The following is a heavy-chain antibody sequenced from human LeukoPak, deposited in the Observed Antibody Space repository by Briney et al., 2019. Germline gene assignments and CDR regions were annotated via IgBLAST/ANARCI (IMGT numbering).Heavy chain of an antibody. Sequence: GGSLRLSCAAPGFTFSSYAMSWVRQAPGKGLEWVSAISGSGGSTYYADSVKGRFTISRDNSKNTLYLQMNSLRAEGTAVYYCARLMIPYGDYVAYWGQGTLVTVSS. CDR3: ARLMIPYGDYVAY. D-gene: IGHD4-17*01. J-gene: IGHJ4*02. CDR2: ISGSGGST. CDR1: GFTFSSYA. V-gene: IGHV3-23*01.